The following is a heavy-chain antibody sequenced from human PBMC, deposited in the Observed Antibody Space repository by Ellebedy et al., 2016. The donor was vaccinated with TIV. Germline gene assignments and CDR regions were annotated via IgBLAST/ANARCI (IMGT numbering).Heavy chain of an antibody. Sequence: GESLKISCAASGFAFSTYGMHWVRQAPGQGLEWVALIWYDGSNKYYADSVKGRFSLSRDNSKNTPYLQMNSLRAEDTAVYSCARDLGHIWGSIDYWGQGTLVSVSS. J-gene: IGHJ4*02. CDR3: ARDLGHIWGSIDY. CDR2: IWYDGSNK. V-gene: IGHV3-30*02. CDR1: GFAFSTYG. D-gene: IGHD3-16*01.